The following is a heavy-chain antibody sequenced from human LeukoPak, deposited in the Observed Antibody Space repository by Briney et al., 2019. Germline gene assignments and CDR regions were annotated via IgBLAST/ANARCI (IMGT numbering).Heavy chain of an antibody. J-gene: IGHJ4*02. D-gene: IGHD6-13*01. V-gene: IGHV3-23*01. CDR3: AKGQQQLVRGTVFDY. CDR2: ISGSGGST. CDR1: GFTFSSYA. Sequence: PGGSLRLSCAASGFTFSSYAMSWVRQAPGKGLEWVSAISGSGGSTYYADSAKGRFTISRDNSKNTLYLQMNSLRAEDTAVYYCAKGQQQLVRGTVFDYWGQGTLVTVSS.